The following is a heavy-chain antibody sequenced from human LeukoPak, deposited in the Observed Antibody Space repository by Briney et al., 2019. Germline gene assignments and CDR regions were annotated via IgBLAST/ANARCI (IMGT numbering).Heavy chain of an antibody. V-gene: IGHV1-18*01. CDR1: GYTFTSYG. CDR2: ISAYKGNT. CDR3: ARGISSGWYKENYFDY. J-gene: IGHJ4*02. Sequence: GASVKVSCKASGYTFTSYGISWVRQAPGQGLEWMGWISAYKGNTNYAQKLQGRVTMTTDTSTSTAYMELRSPRSDDTAVYYCARGISSGWYKENYFDYWGQGTLVTVSS. D-gene: IGHD6-19*01.